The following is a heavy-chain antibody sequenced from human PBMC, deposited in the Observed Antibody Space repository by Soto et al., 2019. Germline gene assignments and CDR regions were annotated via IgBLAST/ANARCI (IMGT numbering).Heavy chain of an antibody. Sequence: HPGGSLRLSCAASGFTFSSYWMHWVRQAPGKGLVWVSRINSDGSSTSYADSVKGRFTISRDNAKNTLYLQMNSLRAEDTAVYYCARGAFIGRTKNWFDPWGQGTLVTVSS. CDR1: GFTFSSYW. CDR3: ARGAFIGRTKNWFDP. V-gene: IGHV3-74*01. D-gene: IGHD3-16*02. J-gene: IGHJ5*02. CDR2: INSDGSST.